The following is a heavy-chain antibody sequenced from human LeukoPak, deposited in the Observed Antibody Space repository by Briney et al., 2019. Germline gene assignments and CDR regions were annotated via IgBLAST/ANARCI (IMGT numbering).Heavy chain of an antibody. CDR3: ARGRGSTSSNFDY. J-gene: IGHJ4*02. Sequence: GASVNVSCKCSGCTFTGYYMDWVGQPPGQGLEWMGWIKHKSGSTNYAQLFQGRFTMTRDTSISTPFMELSRLRSDDTAVYYCARGRGSTSSNFDYWGQGTLVTVSS. V-gene: IGHV1-2*02. D-gene: IGHD2-2*01. CDR2: IKHKSGST. CDR1: GCTFTGYY.